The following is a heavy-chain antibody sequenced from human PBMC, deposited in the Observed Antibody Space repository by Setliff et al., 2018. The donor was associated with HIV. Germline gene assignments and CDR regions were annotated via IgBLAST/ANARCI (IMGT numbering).Heavy chain of an antibody. V-gene: IGHV6-1*01. CDR3: ATLDPSGGNFLAY. Sequence: SQTLSLTCAISGDSVSNNNAAWNWIRQSPSRGLEWLGRTHYRSKWYHDYAASLKGRMNISSDTSRNQFSLQLNSVTPEDTAVYYCATLDPSGGNFLAYWGQGTLVTVSS. D-gene: IGHD2-21*02. CDR2: THYRSKWYH. CDR1: GDSVSNNNAA. J-gene: IGHJ4*02.